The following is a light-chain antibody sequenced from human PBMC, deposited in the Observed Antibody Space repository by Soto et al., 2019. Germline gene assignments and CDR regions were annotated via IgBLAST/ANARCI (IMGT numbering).Light chain of an antibody. CDR3: SSYTSSSTRV. CDR1: SSDVGGYNY. J-gene: IGLJ1*01. Sequence: QLVLTQPASVSGSPGQSITISCTGTSSDVGGYNYVSWYQQHPGEAPKLMIYEVSNRPSGVSNRFSGSKSGNTASLTISGLQAEDEADYYCSSYTSSSTRVFGTGTKLTVL. CDR2: EVS. V-gene: IGLV2-14*01.